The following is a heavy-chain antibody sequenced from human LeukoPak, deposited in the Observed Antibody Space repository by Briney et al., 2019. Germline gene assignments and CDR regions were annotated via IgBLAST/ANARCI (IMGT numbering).Heavy chain of an antibody. D-gene: IGHD2-21*01. CDR2: INHSGST. Sequence: SETLSLTCAVYGGSFSGYYWIWIRQPPGKGLEWIGEINHSGSTNYNPSLKSRVTISVDTSKNQFSLKRSSVTAADTAVYYCARGPISDYWGQGTLVAVSS. J-gene: IGHJ4*02. CDR3: ARGPISDY. V-gene: IGHV4-34*01. CDR1: GGSFSGYY.